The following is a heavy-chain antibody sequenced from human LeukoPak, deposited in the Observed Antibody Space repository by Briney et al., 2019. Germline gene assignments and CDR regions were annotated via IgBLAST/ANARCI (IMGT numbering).Heavy chain of an antibody. J-gene: IGHJ4*02. V-gene: IGHV1-69*05. D-gene: IGHD3-22*01. CDR2: IPIFGTA. Sequence: IPIFGTANYAQKFQGRVTITTDESTSTAYMELSSLRSEDTAVYYCARDLGYYDSSGSNFDYWGQGTLVTVSS. CDR3: ARDLGYYDSSGSNFDY.